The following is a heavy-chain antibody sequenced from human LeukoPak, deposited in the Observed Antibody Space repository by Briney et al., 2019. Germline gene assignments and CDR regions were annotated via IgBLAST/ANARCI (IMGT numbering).Heavy chain of an antibody. D-gene: IGHD2-15*01. Sequence: GGSLRLSCAASGFTLSNYWMHWVRQAPGKGLVWVSRFKADGSSASYADSVKGRFTISRDNAKNTLYLQMNSLRAEDTAVYYCAKARYCSGGSCYSSYYFDYWGQGTLVTVSS. CDR1: GFTLSNYW. J-gene: IGHJ4*02. CDR3: AKARYCSGGSCYSSYYFDY. V-gene: IGHV3-74*01. CDR2: FKADGSSA.